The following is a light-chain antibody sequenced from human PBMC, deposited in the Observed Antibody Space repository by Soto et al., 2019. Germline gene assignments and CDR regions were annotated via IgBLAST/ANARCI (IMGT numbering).Light chain of an antibody. CDR3: QSYNCPPWP. V-gene: IGKV1-27*01. CDR2: AAS. CDR1: QDISDY. Sequence: TKSPFSLSASVGDRVDITCRASQDISDYLAWYQEKPGQVPTVLITAASTSQSGVPSRFRGSTSGTHFTLTITVLQPEDFATYYCQSYNCPPWPFGEGTKV. J-gene: IGKJ1*01.